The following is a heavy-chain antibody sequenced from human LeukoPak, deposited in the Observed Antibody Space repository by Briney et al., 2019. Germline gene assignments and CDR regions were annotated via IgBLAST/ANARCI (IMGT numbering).Heavy chain of an antibody. Sequence: SETLSLTCTVSGVSISSYYWSWIRQPAGKGLEWIGRIYTSGSTNYNPSLKSRVTMSVDTSKNQFSLRLSSVTAADTAVYYCARRDYYGSGRGAFDIWGQGTMVTVSS. D-gene: IGHD3-10*01. CDR2: IYTSGST. CDR3: ARRDYYGSGRGAFDI. CDR1: GVSISSYY. V-gene: IGHV4-4*07. J-gene: IGHJ3*02.